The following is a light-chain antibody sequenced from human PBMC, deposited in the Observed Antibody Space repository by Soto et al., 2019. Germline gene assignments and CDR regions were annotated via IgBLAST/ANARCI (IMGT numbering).Light chain of an antibody. J-gene: IGLJ3*02. CDR3: QSYDCSRSAL. Sequence: QSVLTQPPSVSGSPGQRVTISCTGSSSNIGAGYDVHWYQQLPGTAPKLLIYGNSNRPSGVPDRFSGSKSGTSASLAITGLQAEDEADYYCQSYDCSRSALFGGGTKVTVL. V-gene: IGLV1-40*01. CDR1: SSNIGAGYD. CDR2: GNS.